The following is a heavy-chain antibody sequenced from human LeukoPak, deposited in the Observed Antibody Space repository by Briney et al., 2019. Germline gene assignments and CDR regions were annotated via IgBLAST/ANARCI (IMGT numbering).Heavy chain of an antibody. CDR3: AKDVRLVRGVNYGSIIDYFDY. Sequence: GGSLRLSCAASGFTFSSYAMSWVRQAPGKGLEWVSAISGSGGSTYYADSVKSRFTISRDNSKNTLYLQMNSLRAEDTAVYYCAKDVRLVRGVNYGSIIDYFDYWGQGTLVTVSS. D-gene: IGHD3-10*01. CDR1: GFTFSSYA. V-gene: IGHV3-23*01. CDR2: ISGSGGST. J-gene: IGHJ4*02.